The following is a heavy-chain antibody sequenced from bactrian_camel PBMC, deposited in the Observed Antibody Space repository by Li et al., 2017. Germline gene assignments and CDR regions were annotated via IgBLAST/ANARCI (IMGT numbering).Heavy chain of an antibody. Sequence: HVQLVESGGGSVQAGGSLRLSCEAPGYIDSNYCMGWFRQAPGKGLEWVSHISTVSMLGSTYADSVKGRFTVSRDNAKNTAYLQMNSLKTDDTAVYYCATVTDSEDYWGQGTQVTVS. J-gene: IGHJ4*01. V-gene: IGHV3S1*01. D-gene: IGHD2*01. CDR1: GYIDSNYC. CDR2: ISTVSMLGST. CDR3: ATVTDSEDY.